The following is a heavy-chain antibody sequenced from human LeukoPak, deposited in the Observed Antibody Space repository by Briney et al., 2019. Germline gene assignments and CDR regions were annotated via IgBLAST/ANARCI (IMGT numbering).Heavy chain of an antibody. D-gene: IGHD3-3*01. V-gene: IGHV3-30*03. Sequence: GGSLRLSCAASGFTFSSYGMHWVRQAPGKGLEWVAVISYDGSNKYYADSVKGRFTISRDNSKNTLYLQMNSLRAEDTAVYYCARAPQVFKLELDYWGQGTLVTVSS. J-gene: IGHJ4*02. CDR3: ARAPQVFKLELDY. CDR1: GFTFSSYG. CDR2: ISYDGSNK.